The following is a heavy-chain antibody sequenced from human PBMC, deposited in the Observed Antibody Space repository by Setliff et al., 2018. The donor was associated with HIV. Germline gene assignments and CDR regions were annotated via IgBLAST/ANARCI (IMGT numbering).Heavy chain of an antibody. Sequence: SETLSLTCAVSGYSLSSDYYWGWIRQPPGKGLEWIGYIYYSGTTKYNPSLKSRVTISVDTSKNQFSLKLSSVTAADTAVYYCASEAWTSYRSSSGYYYYYMDVWGKGTTVTVSS. CDR1: GYSLSSDYY. D-gene: IGHD6-6*01. CDR2: IYYSGTT. CDR3: ASEAWTSYRSSSGYYYYYMDV. J-gene: IGHJ6*03. V-gene: IGHV4-38-2*01.